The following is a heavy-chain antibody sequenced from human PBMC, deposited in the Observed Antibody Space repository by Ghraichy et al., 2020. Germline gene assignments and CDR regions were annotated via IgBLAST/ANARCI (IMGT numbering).Heavy chain of an antibody. D-gene: IGHD2-21*02. CDR2: IYTSGST. J-gene: IGHJ2*01. V-gene: IGHV4-61*02. CDR1: GGSISSGSYY. CDR3: ARVCGGDCYKGMWYLDL. Sequence: SETLSLTCTVSGGSISSGSYYWSWIRQPAGKGLEWIGRIYTSGSTNYNPSLKSRVTISVDTSKNQFSLKLSSVTAADTAVYYCARVCGGDCYKGMWYLDLWGRGTLVTVSS.